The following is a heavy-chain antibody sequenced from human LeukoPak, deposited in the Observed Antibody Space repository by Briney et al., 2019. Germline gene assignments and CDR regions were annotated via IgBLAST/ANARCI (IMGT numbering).Heavy chain of an antibody. CDR2: MNPNSGNT. CDR3: ARGVDGYIGFSYYYGMDV. CDR1: GYTFSGSF. Sequence: GASVKVSCTAPGYTFSGSFMHWVRQAPGQGLEWMGWMNPNSGNTGYAQKFQGRVTMTRNTSISTAYMELSSLRSEDTAVYYCARGVDGYIGFSYYYGMDVWGQGTTVTVSS. D-gene: IGHD5-24*01. V-gene: IGHV1-8*02. J-gene: IGHJ6*02.